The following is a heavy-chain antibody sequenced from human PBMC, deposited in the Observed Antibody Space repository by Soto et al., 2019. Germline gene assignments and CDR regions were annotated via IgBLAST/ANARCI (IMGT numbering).Heavy chain of an antibody. CDR3: ARDIAAAGYPTDRPESLN. CDR1: GFTFSSYG. V-gene: IGHV3-33*01. J-gene: IGHJ4*02. D-gene: IGHD6-13*01. CDR2: IWYDGSNK. Sequence: GESLKISCAASGFTFSSYGMHWVRQAPGKGLEWVAVIWYDGSNKYYADSVKGRFTISRDNSKNTLYLQMNSLRAEDTAVYYCARDIAAAGYPTDRPESLNWGQGTLVTVSS.